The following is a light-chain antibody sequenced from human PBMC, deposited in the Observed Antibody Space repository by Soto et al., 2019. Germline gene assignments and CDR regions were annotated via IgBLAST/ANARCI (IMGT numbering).Light chain of an antibody. CDR2: AAS. V-gene: IGKV1-27*01. J-gene: IGKJ4*01. CDR3: RIYKSAIPLT. CDR1: QAIRNT. Sequence: DIQMTQSPSSLSASVGDRVTITCRASQAIRNTLAWYQQKPGKAPKLLMYAASTLHSGVPSRFSGSGSGTDFTLTISRLQPEDVATYYCRIYKSAIPLTFGGGTEVEIK.